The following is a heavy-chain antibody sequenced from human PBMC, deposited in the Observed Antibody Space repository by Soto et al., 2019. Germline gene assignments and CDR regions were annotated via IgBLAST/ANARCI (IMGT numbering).Heavy chain of an antibody. CDR3: ASLPIAVAGTHY. Sequence: SSETLSLTCTVSGGSISSYYWSWIRQPPGKGLEWIGYIYYSGSTNYNPSLKSRVTISVDTSKNQFSPKLSSVTAADTAVYYCASLPIAVAGTHYWGQGTLVTVSS. V-gene: IGHV4-59*08. D-gene: IGHD6-19*01. CDR2: IYYSGST. J-gene: IGHJ4*02. CDR1: GGSISSYY.